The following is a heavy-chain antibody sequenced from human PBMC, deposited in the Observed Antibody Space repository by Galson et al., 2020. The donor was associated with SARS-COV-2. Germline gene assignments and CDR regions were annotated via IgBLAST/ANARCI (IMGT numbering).Heavy chain of an antibody. J-gene: IGHJ4*02. CDR2: ISSTSSTI. CDR3: ASSSPYFDY. V-gene: IGHV3-48*02. CDR1: GFPFSSYS. Sequence: GGSLRLSCAASGFPFSSYSMHWVRQAPGKGLEWVSYISSTSSTIYYADSVKGRFTISRDDAKNSLYLQMNRLRDEDAAVYYCASSSPYFDYWGQGTLVTVSS.